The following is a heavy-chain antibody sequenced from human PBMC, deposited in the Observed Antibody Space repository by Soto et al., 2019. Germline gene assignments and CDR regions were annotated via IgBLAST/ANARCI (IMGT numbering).Heavy chain of an antibody. CDR1: GGSISSSNW. CDR2: IYHSGST. D-gene: IGHD6-19*01. J-gene: IGHJ4*02. Sequence: QVQLQESGPGLVKPSGTLSLTCAVSGGSISSSNWWSWVRQHPGKGLEWIGEIYHSGSTNYNPSLKSRVTISVDKYKKQFSVKLRSVAAADTAVYYCARERLGSGTNPGQSGGQGTLVTVSS. V-gene: IGHV4-4*02. CDR3: ARERLGSGTNPGQS.